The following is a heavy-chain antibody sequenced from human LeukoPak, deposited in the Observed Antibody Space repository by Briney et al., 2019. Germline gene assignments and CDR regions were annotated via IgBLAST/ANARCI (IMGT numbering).Heavy chain of an antibody. CDR3: AKDNTLVYNYLDY. J-gene: IGHJ4*02. CDR1: GFMLDDYA. Sequence: GGSLRLSCAVSGFMLDDYAMYWVRQAPGKAPEWVSLISGDGSSTYYSDSVSGGFTISSDNRKNCLYVQVYSLKTEDSALYYCAKDNTLVYNYLDYWGQGTRVTVSS. V-gene: IGHV3-43*02. CDR2: ISGDGSST.